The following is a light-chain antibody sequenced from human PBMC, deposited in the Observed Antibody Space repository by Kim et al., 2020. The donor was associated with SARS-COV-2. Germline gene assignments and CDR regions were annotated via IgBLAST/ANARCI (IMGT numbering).Light chain of an antibody. Sequence: SYELTQPPSVPVSPGQTASITCSGDKLGDKYASWYQQKPGQSSVLVIYQDSKRPSGIPERFSGSNSGNTATLTISGTQAMDEADYYCQAWDSSTVVLGGGTQLTVL. CDR2: QDS. V-gene: IGLV3-1*01. J-gene: IGLJ2*01. CDR3: QAWDSSTVV. CDR1: KLGDKY.